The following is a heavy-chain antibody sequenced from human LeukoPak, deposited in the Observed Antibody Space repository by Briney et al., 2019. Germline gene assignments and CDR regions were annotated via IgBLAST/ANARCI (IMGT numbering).Heavy chain of an antibody. Sequence: ASVKVSCKASGYTFTSYGISWVRQAPGQGLEWMGWISAYNGNTNYAQKLQGRVTMTTDTSTSTAYMELRSLRSDDTAVYYCARDLTKQWLVPFDYWGQGTLVTVSS. V-gene: IGHV1-18*01. CDR2: ISAYNGNT. J-gene: IGHJ4*02. CDR3: ARDLTKQWLVPFDY. CDR1: GYTFTSYG. D-gene: IGHD6-19*01.